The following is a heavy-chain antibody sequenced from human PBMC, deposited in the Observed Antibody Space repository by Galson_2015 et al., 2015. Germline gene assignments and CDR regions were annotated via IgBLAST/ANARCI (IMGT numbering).Heavy chain of an antibody. CDR2: IYPGDSDT. CDR1: GYSFPTYW. Sequence: QSGAEVKKPGESLTISCKGSGYSFPTYWIGWVRQMPGKGLEWMGIIYPGDSDTRYSPSFQGQVTISADRSISTAYLQWSSLKASDTAMYYCASLRGADPLGFDYWGQGTLVTVSS. CDR3: ASLRGADPLGFDY. V-gene: IGHV5-51*01. D-gene: IGHD3-16*01. J-gene: IGHJ4*02.